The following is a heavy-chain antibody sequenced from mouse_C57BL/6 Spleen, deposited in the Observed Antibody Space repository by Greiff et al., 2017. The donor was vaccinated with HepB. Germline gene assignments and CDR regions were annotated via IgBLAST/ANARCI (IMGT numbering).Heavy chain of an antibody. V-gene: IGHV1-69*01. CDR1: GYTFTSYW. CDR2: IDPSDSYT. Sequence: VQLQQSGAELVMPGASVKLSCKASGYTFTSYWMHWVKQRPGQGLEWIGEIDPSDSYTNYNQKFKGKSTLTVDKSSSTAYMQLSSLTSEDSAVYYCARRGDGYYPFDYWGQGTTLTVSS. J-gene: IGHJ2*01. CDR3: ARRGDGYYPFDY. D-gene: IGHD2-3*01.